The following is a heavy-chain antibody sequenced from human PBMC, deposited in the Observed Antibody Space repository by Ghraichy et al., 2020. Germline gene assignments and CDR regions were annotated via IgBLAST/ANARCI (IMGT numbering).Heavy chain of an antibody. J-gene: IGHJ5*02. CDR2: ISSSSSYI. CDR1: GFTFSSYS. CDR3: ARGKPYCGGDCYSNWFDP. V-gene: IGHV3-21*01. Sequence: GGSLRLSCAASGFTFSSYSMNWVRQAPGKGLEWVSSISSSSSYIYYADSVKGRFTISRDNAKNSLYLQMNSLRAEDTAVYYCARGKPYCGGDCYSNWFDPWGQGTLVTVSS. D-gene: IGHD2-21*01.